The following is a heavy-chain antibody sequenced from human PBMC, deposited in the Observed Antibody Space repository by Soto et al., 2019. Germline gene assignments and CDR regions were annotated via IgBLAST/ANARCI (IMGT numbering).Heavy chain of an antibody. CDR1: GGTFSSYA. D-gene: IGHD2-2*01. J-gene: IGHJ6*02. CDR2: IIPIFGTA. CDR3: ARAIRGLVPSCGMDV. Sequence: SVKVSCKASGGTFSSYAISWVRQAPGQGLEWMGGIIPIFGTANYAQKFQGRVTITADESTSTAYMELSSLRSEDTAVYYCARAIRGLVPSCGMDVWGQGTTVTVSS. V-gene: IGHV1-69*13.